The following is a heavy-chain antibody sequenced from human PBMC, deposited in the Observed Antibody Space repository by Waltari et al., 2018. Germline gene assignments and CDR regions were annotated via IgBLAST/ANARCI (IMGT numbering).Heavy chain of an antibody. J-gene: IGHJ4*02. CDR1: GFTFSSYA. CDR2: IYRGGST. V-gene: IGHV3-23*03. D-gene: IGHD3-16*01. Sequence: EVQLLESGGGLVQPGGSLRLSCAASGFTFSSYAMSWVRQAPGKGLEWVSVIYRGGSTYYADSVKGRFTISRDNSKNTLYLQMNSLRAEDTAVYYCAKRFGGAIDYWGQGTLVTVSS. CDR3: AKRFGGAIDY.